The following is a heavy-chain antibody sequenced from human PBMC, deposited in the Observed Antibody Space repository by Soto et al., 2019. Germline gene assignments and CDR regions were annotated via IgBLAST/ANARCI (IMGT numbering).Heavy chain of an antibody. CDR2: INPNSGGT. CDR3: ARARYSGYDPSFDY. CDR1: GYTFTGYY. J-gene: IGHJ4*02. Sequence: ASVKLSCKASGYTFTGYYMHWARQAPGQGLEWMGWINPNSGGTNYAQKFQGWVTMTRDTSISTAYMELSRLRSDDTAVYYCARARYSGYDPSFDYWGQGTLVTAPQ. D-gene: IGHD5-12*01. V-gene: IGHV1-2*04.